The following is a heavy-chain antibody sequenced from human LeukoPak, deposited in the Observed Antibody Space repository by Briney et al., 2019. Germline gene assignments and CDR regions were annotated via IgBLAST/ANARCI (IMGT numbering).Heavy chain of an antibody. D-gene: IGHD2-15*01. J-gene: IGHJ4*02. V-gene: IGHV4-59*01. CDR3: ARGAAGSPSGDFDY. Sequence: SEPLSLTCTVSGGSISSYYWSWIRQPPGKGLEWIGYIYYSGSTNYNPSLKSRVTISVDTSKNQLSLKLSSVTAADTAVYYCARGAAGSPSGDFDYWGQGTLVTVSS. CDR2: IYYSGST. CDR1: GGSISSYY.